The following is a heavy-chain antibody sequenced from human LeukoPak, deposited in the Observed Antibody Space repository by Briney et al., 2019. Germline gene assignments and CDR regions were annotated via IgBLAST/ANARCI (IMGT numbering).Heavy chain of an antibody. CDR1: GFTFSSYW. D-gene: IGHD1-7*01. Sequence: GGSLRLSCAASGFTFSSYWMHWVRQAPGKGLVWVSRINSDGSSTSYADSVKGRFTISRDNAKNTLYLQMNSLRAEDTAVYYCARGDSEKRITGTTFVYYYYYMDVWGKGTTVTASS. V-gene: IGHV3-74*01. CDR2: INSDGSST. J-gene: IGHJ6*03. CDR3: ARGDSEKRITGTTFVYYYYYMDV.